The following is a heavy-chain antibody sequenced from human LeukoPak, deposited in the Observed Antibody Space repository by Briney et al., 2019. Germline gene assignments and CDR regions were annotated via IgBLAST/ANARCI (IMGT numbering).Heavy chain of an antibody. D-gene: IGHD5-24*01. CDR1: GFTISAYG. CDR3: AKDGPEIVNAYYYYMDV. J-gene: IGHJ6*03. Sequence: GGSLRLSCAASGFTISAYGMHWVRQAPGKGLEWVAIVWYDGGNKYYADSVKGRFTISRDNSKNTLFLQMNSLRVEDTAVYYCAKDGPEIVNAYYYYMDVWGKGTTVTVSS. V-gene: IGHV3-33*06. CDR2: VWYDGGNK.